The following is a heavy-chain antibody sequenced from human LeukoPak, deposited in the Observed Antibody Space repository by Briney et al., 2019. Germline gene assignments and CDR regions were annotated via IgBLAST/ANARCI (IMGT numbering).Heavy chain of an antibody. V-gene: IGHV3-23*01. D-gene: IGHD5-12*01. CDR2: TSGSGGST. J-gene: IGHJ6*02. CDR3: ARVPGYSGYFYGMDV. Sequence: GGSLRLSCAASGFTFSSYAMSWVRQAPGKGLEWVSSTSGSGGSTYYADSVKGRFTVSRDGSKNTLYLQMNSLRAEDTAVYYCARVPGYSGYFYGMDVWGQGTTVTVSS. CDR1: GFTFSSYA.